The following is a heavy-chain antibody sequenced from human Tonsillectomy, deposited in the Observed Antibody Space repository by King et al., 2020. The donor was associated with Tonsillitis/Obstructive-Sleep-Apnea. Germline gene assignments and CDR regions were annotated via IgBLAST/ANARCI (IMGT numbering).Heavy chain of an antibody. CDR2: IFSNDEK. V-gene: IGHV2-26*01. Sequence: VTLQESGPVLVKPTETLTLTCTVSGFSLSNARMGVSWIRQPPGKALEWLAHIFSNDEKSNSTSLKSRLTISEDTSKSQVVLTMTNMDPVDTATYYCARGLAARPDYYYYMDVWGKGTTVTVSS. CDR1: GFSLSNARMG. D-gene: IGHD6-6*01. CDR3: ARGLAARPDYYYYMDV. J-gene: IGHJ6*03.